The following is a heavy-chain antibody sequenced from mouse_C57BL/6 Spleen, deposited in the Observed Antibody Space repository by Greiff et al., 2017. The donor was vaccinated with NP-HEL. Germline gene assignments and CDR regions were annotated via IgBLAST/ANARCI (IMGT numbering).Heavy chain of an antibody. V-gene: IGHV5-4*01. CDR1: GFTFSSYA. CDR2: ISDGGSYT. J-gene: IGHJ2*01. Sequence: EVHLVESGGGLVKPGGSLKLSCAASGFTFSSYAMSWVRQTPEKRLEWVATISDGGSYTYYPDNVKGRFTISRDNAKNNLYLQMSHLKSEDTAMYYCARGDSNDYFDYWGQGTTLTVSS. D-gene: IGHD2-5*01. CDR3: ARGDSNDYFDY.